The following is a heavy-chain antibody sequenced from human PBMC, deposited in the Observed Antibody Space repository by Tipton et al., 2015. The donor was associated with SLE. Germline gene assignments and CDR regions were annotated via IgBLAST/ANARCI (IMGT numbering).Heavy chain of an antibody. CDR3: ARDYYDSSPNFDL. D-gene: IGHD3-22*01. Sequence: TLSLTCAVYGGSFSGYYWSWIRQPPGKGLEWIGEINHSGSTNYDPSLKSRVTISVDTSKNQFSLKLSSVTAADTAVYYCARDYYDSSPNFDLWGRGTLVTVSS. V-gene: IGHV4-34*01. J-gene: IGHJ2*01. CDR2: INHSGST. CDR1: GGSFSGYY.